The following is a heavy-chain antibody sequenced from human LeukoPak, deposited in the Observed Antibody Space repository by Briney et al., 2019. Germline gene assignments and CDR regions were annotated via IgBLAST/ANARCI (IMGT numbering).Heavy chain of an antibody. Sequence: ASVKVSCKASGYTFTSYYMHWVRRAPGQGLEWMGIINPSGGSTSYAQKFQGRVTMTRDMSTSTVYMELSSLRSEDTAVYYCARSHYDSSGYYYNGAFDIWGQGTMVTVSS. CDR2: INPSGGST. CDR1: GYTFTSYY. D-gene: IGHD3-22*01. J-gene: IGHJ3*02. V-gene: IGHV1-46*01. CDR3: ARSHYDSSGYYYNGAFDI.